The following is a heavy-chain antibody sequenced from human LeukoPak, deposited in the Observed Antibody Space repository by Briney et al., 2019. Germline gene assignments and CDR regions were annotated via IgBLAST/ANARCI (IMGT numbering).Heavy chain of an antibody. CDR3: ARDHSGYSSSPRFDP. Sequence: GAAVKVSCKASGYTFTGYGISWVRQAPGQGLEWMGWISAYSGNTNYAQKLQGRVTMTTDTSTSTAYMELRSLRSGDTAVYYCARDHSGYSSSPRFDPWGQGTLVTVSS. J-gene: IGHJ5*02. V-gene: IGHV1-18*01. CDR1: GYTFTGYG. CDR2: ISAYSGNT. D-gene: IGHD6-13*01.